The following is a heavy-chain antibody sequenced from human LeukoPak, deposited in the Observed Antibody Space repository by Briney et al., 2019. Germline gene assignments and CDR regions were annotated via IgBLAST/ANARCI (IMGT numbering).Heavy chain of an antibody. CDR3: ARRDNSSGYHKIFDY. D-gene: IGHD3-22*01. J-gene: IGHJ4*02. V-gene: IGHV4-39*01. CDR2: IYYGEST. Sequence: SETLSLTCTVSGDSISSGPYYWGWIRQPPGKGLEWIGNIYYGESTYYNPSLKSRVTISIDTSNNQFYLKLSSLTAADTAVYYCARRDNSSGYHKIFDYWGQGTLVTVSS. CDR1: GDSISSGPYY.